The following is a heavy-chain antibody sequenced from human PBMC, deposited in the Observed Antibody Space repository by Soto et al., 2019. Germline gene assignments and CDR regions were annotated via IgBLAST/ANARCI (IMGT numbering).Heavy chain of an antibody. Sequence: TLSLTCAISGDSVSSNSAAWNWIRQSPSRGLEWLGRTYYRSKWYNDYAVSVKSRITINPDTSKNQFSLQLNSVTPEDTAVYYCARDLEYYDFWSGPDAFDIWGQGTMVTVSS. CDR1: GDSVSSNSAA. CDR2: TYYRSKWYN. D-gene: IGHD3-3*01. J-gene: IGHJ3*02. V-gene: IGHV6-1*01. CDR3: ARDLEYYDFWSGPDAFDI.